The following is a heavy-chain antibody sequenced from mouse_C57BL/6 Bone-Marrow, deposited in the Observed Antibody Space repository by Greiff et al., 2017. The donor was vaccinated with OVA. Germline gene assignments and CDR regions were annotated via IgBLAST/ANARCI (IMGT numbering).Heavy chain of an antibody. D-gene: IGHD2-5*01. CDR2: IYPGDGDT. CDR3: ARSGSNYENYAMVY. J-gene: IGHJ4*01. Sequence: QVQLQQSGPELVKPGASVKISCKASGYAFSSSWMNWVKQRPGKGLEWIGRIYPGDGDTNYNGKFKGKATLTADKSSSTAYMQLSSLTSEDSAVYFCARSGSNYENYAMVYWGQGTSVTVSS. CDR1: GYAFSSSW. V-gene: IGHV1-82*01.